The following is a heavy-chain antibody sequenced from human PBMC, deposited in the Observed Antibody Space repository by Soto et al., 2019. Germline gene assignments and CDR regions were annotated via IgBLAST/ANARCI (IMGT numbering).Heavy chain of an antibody. CDR1: GGSFSGYY. D-gene: IGHD3-10*01. Sequence: PSETLSLTCAVCGGSFSGYYWSWIRQPPGKGLEWIGEINHSGSTNYNPSLKSRVTISVDTSKNQFSLKLSSVTAADTAVYYCARPVGRSGVYYYYYMYVWGKGTTVTVSS. CDR2: INHSGST. J-gene: IGHJ6*03. V-gene: IGHV4-34*01. CDR3: ARPVGRSGVYYYYYMYV.